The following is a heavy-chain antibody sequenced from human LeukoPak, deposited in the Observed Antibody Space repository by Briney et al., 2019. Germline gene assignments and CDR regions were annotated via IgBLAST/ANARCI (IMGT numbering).Heavy chain of an antibody. D-gene: IGHD6-13*01. Sequence: SETLSLTCTVYGGSISNYYWSWIRQPAGKGLEWIGRIYASGSTNYNPSLKSRVTMSVDTSKNQFSLKLTSVTAADTAVCYCARGGSSWQSFDFWGQGTLVTVSS. J-gene: IGHJ4*02. CDR3: ARGGSSWQSFDF. CDR1: GGSISNYY. V-gene: IGHV4-4*07. CDR2: IYASGST.